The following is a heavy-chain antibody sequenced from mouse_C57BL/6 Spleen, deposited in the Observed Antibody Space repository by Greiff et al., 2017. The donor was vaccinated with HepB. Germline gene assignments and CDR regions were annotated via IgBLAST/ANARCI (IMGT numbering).Heavy chain of an antibody. Sequence: EVQVVESGGDLVKPGGSPKLSCAASGFTFSSYGMSWVRQTPDKRLEWVATISSGGSYTYYPDSVKGRFTISRDNAKNTLYLQMSSLKSEDTSMYYCARLTGHYFDYWGQGTTLTVSS. CDR3: ARLTGHYFDY. CDR2: ISSGGSYT. D-gene: IGHD4-1*01. CDR1: GFTFSSYG. V-gene: IGHV5-6*01. J-gene: IGHJ2*01.